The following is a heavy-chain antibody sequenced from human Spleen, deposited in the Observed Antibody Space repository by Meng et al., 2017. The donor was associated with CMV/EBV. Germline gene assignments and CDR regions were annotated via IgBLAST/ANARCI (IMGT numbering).Heavy chain of an antibody. J-gene: IGHJ6*02. CDR2: IRSKAYGGTT. Sequence: GGSLRLTCAASGFTFRDYALSWVRQAPGKGLEWVTLIRSKAYGGTTEYAASVKGRFTISRDDSKGIAYLQMNSLKTEDTAVYYCTRGGTSAMRDGMDVWGQGTTVTVSS. CDR1: GFTFRDYA. D-gene: IGHD2-2*01. CDR3: TRGGTSAMRDGMDV. V-gene: IGHV3-49*04.